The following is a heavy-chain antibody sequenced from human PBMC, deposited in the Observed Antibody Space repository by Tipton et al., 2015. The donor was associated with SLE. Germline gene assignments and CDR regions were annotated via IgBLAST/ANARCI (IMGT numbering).Heavy chain of an antibody. V-gene: IGHV4-39*02. D-gene: IGHD3-3*01. CDR3: ATIDFWSGYAAN. CDR1: GGSISSGDYY. J-gene: IGHJ4*02. Sequence: TLSLTCTVSGGSISSGDYYWSWIRQPPGKGLEWIGSFHHVGSAFYNPSLKSRVTMFLDTSNNHFSLKLRSVTAADTAVYYCATIDFWSGYAANWGQGTLVTVSS. CDR2: FHHVGSA.